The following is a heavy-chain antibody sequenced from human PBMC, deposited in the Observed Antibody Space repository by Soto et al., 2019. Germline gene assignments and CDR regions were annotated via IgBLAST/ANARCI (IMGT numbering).Heavy chain of an antibody. CDR1: GFTVKSYS. CDR2: ITTRGNYI. J-gene: IGHJ6*02. Sequence: EGSLRLSCIRSGFTVKSYSMNWVRKAPGKGLEWVASITTRGNYIHYADSVKGRFNISRDDAENSLFLEMNSLGVEYSALYYCTRGAPATRTEAASSAPIFECMDDLRQGT. D-gene: IGHD3-3*01. V-gene: IGHV3-21*04. CDR3: TRGAPATRTEAASSAPIFECMDD.